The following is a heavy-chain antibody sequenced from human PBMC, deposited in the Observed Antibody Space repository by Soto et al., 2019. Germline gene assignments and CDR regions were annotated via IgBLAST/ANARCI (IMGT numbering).Heavy chain of an antibody. J-gene: IGHJ6*02. D-gene: IGHD5-12*01. CDR2: ISAYNGNT. V-gene: IGHV1-18*01. CDR3: ARDAYGGYEGYYYGMDV. Sequence: QVQLVQSGAEVKKPGASVKVSCKASGYTFTSYGISWVRQAPGQGLEWMGWISAYNGNTNYAQKLQGRVTMTTDTSTSTAYMELRSLRSDDTAVYYCARDAYGGYEGYYYGMDVWGQGTTVTVSS. CDR1: GYTFTSYG.